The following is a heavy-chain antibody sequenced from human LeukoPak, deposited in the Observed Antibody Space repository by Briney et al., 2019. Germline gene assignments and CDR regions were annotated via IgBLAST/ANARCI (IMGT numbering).Heavy chain of an antibody. D-gene: IGHD2/OR15-2a*01. J-gene: IGHJ4*02. Sequence: GGSLRLSCAASGFTFSSYSMNWVRQAPGKRLEWVSTINVGGGDTNYADSVKGRFTISRDNSKNTLYLQMHSLRAEDTAVYYCAMLASQYLTSWFDYWGQGILVTVSS. CDR3: AMLASQYLTSWFDY. CDR1: GFTFSSYS. CDR2: INVGGGDT. V-gene: IGHV3-23*01.